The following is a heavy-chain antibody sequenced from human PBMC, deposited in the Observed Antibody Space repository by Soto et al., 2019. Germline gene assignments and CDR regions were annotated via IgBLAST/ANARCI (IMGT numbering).Heavy chain of an antibody. D-gene: IGHD3-16*02. CDR2: IWYDGSNK. J-gene: IGHJ4*02. CDR3: ARDYRLNTPFRGFDYLDY. V-gene: IGHV3-33*01. Sequence: GGSLRLSCAASGFTFSSYGMHWVRQAPGKGLEWVAVIWYDGSNKYYADSVKGRFTISRDNSKNTLYLQMNSLRAEDTAVYYCARDYRLNTPFRGFDYLDYWGQGTLVTVSS. CDR1: GFTFSSYG.